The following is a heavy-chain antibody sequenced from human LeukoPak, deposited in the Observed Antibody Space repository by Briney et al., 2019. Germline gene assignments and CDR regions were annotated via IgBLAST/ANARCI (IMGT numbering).Heavy chain of an antibody. Sequence: PSETLSLTCAVYGGSFSGYYWSWIRQPPGKGLEWIGEINHSGSTNYNPSLKSRVTISVDTSKNQFSLKLSSVTAADTAVYYCVRARRLVIDYWGQGTLVTISS. D-gene: IGHD1-26*01. CDR3: VRARRLVIDY. J-gene: IGHJ4*02. CDR1: GGSFSGYY. V-gene: IGHV4-34*01. CDR2: INHSGST.